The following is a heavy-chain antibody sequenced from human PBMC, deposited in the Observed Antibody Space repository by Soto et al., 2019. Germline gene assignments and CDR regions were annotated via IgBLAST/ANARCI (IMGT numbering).Heavy chain of an antibody. V-gene: IGHV3-23*01. D-gene: IGHD4-17*01. CDR1: GFTFSSYA. CDR3: AKGIGYGDYDPLYYFDY. Sequence: EVQLLESGGGLVQPGGSLRLSCAASGFTFSSYAMSWVRQAPGKGLEWVSAISGSGGSTYYADSVKGRFTISRDNSKNTLYLQMNSLRAEDTAVYYCAKGIGYGDYDPLYYFDYWGQGTLVTVSS. CDR2: ISGSGGST. J-gene: IGHJ4*02.